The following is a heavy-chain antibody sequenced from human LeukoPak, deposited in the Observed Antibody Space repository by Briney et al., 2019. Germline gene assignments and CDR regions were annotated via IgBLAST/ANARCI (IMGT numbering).Heavy chain of an antibody. Sequence: SETLSLTCAVSGYSITSGYYWGWIRQPPGKGLEWIGSIYHSGSTYYNPSLKTRVTMSVDTSKNQFSLKLSSVTAADTAVYYCARLYLRDHCSSTSCYGLYFDYWGQGTLVTVCS. CDR3: ARLYLRDHCSSTSCYGLYFDY. V-gene: IGHV4-38-2*01. D-gene: IGHD2-2*01. J-gene: IGHJ4*02. CDR1: GYSITSGYY. CDR2: IYHSGST.